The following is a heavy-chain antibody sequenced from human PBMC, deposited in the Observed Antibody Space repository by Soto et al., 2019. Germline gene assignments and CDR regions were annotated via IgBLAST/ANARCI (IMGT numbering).Heavy chain of an antibody. CDR1: GFTFSSYA. V-gene: IGHV3-30-3*01. CDR2: ISYDGSNK. CDR3: ARDTPGDSSGF. J-gene: IGHJ4*02. D-gene: IGHD3-22*01. Sequence: QVQLVESGGGVVQPGRSLRLSCAASGFTFSSYAMHWVRQAPGKGLEWVAVISYDGSNKYYADSVKGRFTISRDNSNNTLYLQMNSLRAEDTAVYYCARDTPGDSSGFWGQGTLVTVSS.